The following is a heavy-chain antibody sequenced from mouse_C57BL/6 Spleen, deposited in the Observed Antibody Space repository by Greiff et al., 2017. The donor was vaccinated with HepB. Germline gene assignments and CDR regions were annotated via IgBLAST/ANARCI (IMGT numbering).Heavy chain of an antibody. CDR3: ARSRADYYGSSYYYAMDY. CDR2: IHPNSGST. Sequence: VQRQQPGAELVKPGASVKLSCKASGYTFTSYWMHWVKQRPGQGLEWIGMIHPNSGSTNYNEKFKSKATLTVDKSSSTAYMQLSSLTSEDSAVYYCARSRADYYGSSYYYAMDYWGQGTSVTVSS. J-gene: IGHJ4*01. V-gene: IGHV1-64*01. D-gene: IGHD1-1*01. CDR1: GYTFTSYW.